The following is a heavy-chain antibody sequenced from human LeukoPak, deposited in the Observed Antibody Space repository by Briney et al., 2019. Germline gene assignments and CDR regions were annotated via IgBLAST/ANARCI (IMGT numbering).Heavy chain of an antibody. CDR3: AKVPSRVLGVTAPLRY. V-gene: IGHV3-23*01. CDR2: MSTSADRI. D-gene: IGHD3-10*01. CDR1: GFTFSSYA. Sequence: GGSLRVSCAASGFTFSSYAMTCVRQAPGKGLEWVSVMSTSADRIYYADSVKGRFTISRDNSKNTLYLQMNSLRAEDTAVYYCAKVPSRVLGVTAPLRYWGQGTLVTVSS. J-gene: IGHJ4*02.